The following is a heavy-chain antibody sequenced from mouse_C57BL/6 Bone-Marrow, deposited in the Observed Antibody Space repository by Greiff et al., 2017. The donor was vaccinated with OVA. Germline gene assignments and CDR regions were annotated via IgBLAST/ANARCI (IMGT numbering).Heavy chain of an antibody. CDR3: ARLITTVDY. J-gene: IGHJ2*01. CDR1: GFTFSSYA. CDR2: ISDGGSYT. Sequence: EVMLVESGGGLVKPGGSLKLSCAASGFTFSSYAMSWVRQTPEKRLEWVATISDGGSYTYYPDNVKGRFTISRDNAKNNLYLQMGHLKSEDTAMYYCARLITTVDYWGQGTTLTVSS. V-gene: IGHV5-4*03. D-gene: IGHD1-1*01.